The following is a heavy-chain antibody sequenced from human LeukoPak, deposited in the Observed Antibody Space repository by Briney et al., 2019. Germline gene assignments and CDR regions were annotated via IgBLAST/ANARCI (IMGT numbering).Heavy chain of an antibody. V-gene: IGHV3-23*01. CDR2: ISGSGGST. D-gene: IGHD6-13*01. J-gene: IGHJ3*01. Sequence: PGGSLRLSCAASGFTFSSYAMSWVRQAPGKGLEWVSAISGSGGSTYYADSVKGRFTISRDNSKNTLYLQMNSLRGEDMALYYCARDRAGYSSSSDAFDLWGQGTMVTVSS. CDR1: GFTFSSYA. CDR3: ARDRAGYSSSSDAFDL.